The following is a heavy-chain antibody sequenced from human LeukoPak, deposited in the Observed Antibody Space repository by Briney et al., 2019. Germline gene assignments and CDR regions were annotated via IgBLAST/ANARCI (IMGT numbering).Heavy chain of an antibody. V-gene: IGHV1-2*06. D-gene: IGHD4-17*01. CDR1: GYTFTGYY. CDR2: INPNSGGT. CDR3: ARGKGYYGDYYYYYGMDV. Sequence: GASVKVSCKASGYTFTGYYMHWVRQAPGQGLEWMGRINPNSGGTNYAQKFQGRVTMTRDTSISTAYMELSRLRSDDTAVYYCARGKGYYGDYYYYYGMDVWGQGTTVTVSS. J-gene: IGHJ6*02.